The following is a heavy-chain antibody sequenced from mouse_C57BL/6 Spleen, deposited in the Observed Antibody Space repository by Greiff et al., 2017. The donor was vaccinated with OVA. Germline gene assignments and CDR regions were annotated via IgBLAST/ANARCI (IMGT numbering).Heavy chain of an antibody. V-gene: IGHV5-4*01. CDR2: ISDGGSYT. CDR3: AREGYYAMDD. Sequence: EVHLVESGGGLVKPGGSLKLSCAASGFTFSSYAMSWVRQTPEKRLEWVATISDGGSYTYYPDNVKGRFTISRDNAKNNLYLQMSHLKSEDTTMYYCAREGYYAMDDWGQGTSVTVSS. CDR1: GFTFSSYA. J-gene: IGHJ4*01.